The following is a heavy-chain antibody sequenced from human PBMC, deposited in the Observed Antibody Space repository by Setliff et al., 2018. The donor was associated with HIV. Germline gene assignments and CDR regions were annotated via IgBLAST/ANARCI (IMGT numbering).Heavy chain of an antibody. CDR1: GITVSGIY. D-gene: IGHD1-26*01. J-gene: IGHJ6*02. CDR2: ISSSSSYT. V-gene: IGHV3-11*03. CDR3: AKPLTQWGVSPYHYAVDV. Sequence: GGSLRLSCVASGITVSGIYMTWVRQAPGKGLKWVSYISSSSSYTNYADSVKGRFTISRDNAKNSLYLQMNSLRAEDTAVYYCAKPLTQWGVSPYHYAVDVWGQGTTVTVSS.